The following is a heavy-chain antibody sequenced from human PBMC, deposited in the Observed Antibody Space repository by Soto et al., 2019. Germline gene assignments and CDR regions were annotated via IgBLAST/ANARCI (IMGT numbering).Heavy chain of an antibody. CDR3: ARAGCDGGSCYTLVGLRYGMDV. CDR2: ISYDGNNK. D-gene: IGHD2-15*01. Sequence: QVQLVESEGGVVQPGRSLRLSCAASGFILSTYAMYWVRQAPGKGLEWVAVISYDGNNKYYADSVKGRFTISRDNSKNTLYLQMYSLRAEDTAVYYCARAGCDGGSCYTLVGLRYGMDVWGQGTTVTVSS. V-gene: IGHV3-30-3*01. CDR1: GFILSTYA. J-gene: IGHJ6*02.